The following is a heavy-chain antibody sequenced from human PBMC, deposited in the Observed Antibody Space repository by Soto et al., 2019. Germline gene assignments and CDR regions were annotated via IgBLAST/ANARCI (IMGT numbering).Heavy chain of an antibody. CDR3: ARLYGDVSTFEY. V-gene: IGHV3-7*01. Sequence: XGSLRLSCGASVFTFSSHWMTWVREAPGKGLEWVASINPDGSVKHYVDSVKGRFTISRDNADHSLYLQMSSLRAEDTAVYYCARLYGDVSTFEYWGQGTLVIVSS. CDR1: VFTFSSHW. D-gene: IGHD1-26*01. CDR2: INPDGSVK. J-gene: IGHJ4*02.